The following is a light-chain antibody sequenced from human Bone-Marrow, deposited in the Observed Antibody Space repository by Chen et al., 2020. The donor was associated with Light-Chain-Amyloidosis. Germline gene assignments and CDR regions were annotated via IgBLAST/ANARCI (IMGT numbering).Light chain of an antibody. CDR2: GSS. Sequence: EIVLTQSPGTLSLSPGAGATLSCRASQTISSNYLTWYQRKFGQAPRLLIYGSSSRATGIPDRFTGSRSGTDFTLTINRLEPEDFAMYYCQQYGTSPLTFGGGTKVEIK. CDR3: QQYGTSPLT. J-gene: IGKJ4*01. V-gene: IGKV3-20*01. CDR1: QTISSNY.